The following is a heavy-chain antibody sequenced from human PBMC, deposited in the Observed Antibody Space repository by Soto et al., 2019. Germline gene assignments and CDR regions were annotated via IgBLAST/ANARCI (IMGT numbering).Heavy chain of an antibody. D-gene: IGHD1-1*01. CDR2: ISHSGST. V-gene: IGHV4-34*01. J-gene: IGHJ4*02. CDR1: GGSVSGYY. CDR3: ARGSAWNDPTVDY. Sequence: VQLQQWGAGLLKPSETLSLTCAVYGGSVSGYYWSWIRQPPGKGLEWLGEISHSGSTNYNPSLKSRVTISVDTSKNQFSLKLRSVTAADTAVYYCARGSAWNDPTVDYWGQGTLVTVSS.